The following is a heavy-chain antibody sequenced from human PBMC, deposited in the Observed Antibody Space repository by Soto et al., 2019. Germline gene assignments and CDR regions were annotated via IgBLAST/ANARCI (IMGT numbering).Heavy chain of an antibody. CDR3: ARASSGFWYSYYMGV. J-gene: IGHJ6*03. CDR2: IIPILGIA. Sequence: QVQLVQSGAEVKKPGSSVKHSCKASGGTFSSYTISWVRQAPGQGLEWMGRIIPILGIANYAQKFQGRVTITADKSTSTAYVELSSLSSEDTAVYYCARASSGFWYSYYMGVWGKGSTVTVSS. V-gene: IGHV1-69*02. D-gene: IGHD3-10*01. CDR1: GGTFSSYT.